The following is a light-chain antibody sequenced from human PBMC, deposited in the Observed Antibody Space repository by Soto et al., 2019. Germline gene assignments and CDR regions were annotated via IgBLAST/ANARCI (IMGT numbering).Light chain of an antibody. CDR3: LLSYGGTYV. CDR1: TGAVTRGYY. J-gene: IGLJ1*01. CDR2: STN. Sequence: QAVVTQEPSLTVSPGGTVTLTCAPSTGAVTRGYYPNWFQQQPGQAPRALIYSTNNKHSWTPARFSGSLLGGKAALTLSGVQHEDEAEYYCLLSYGGTYVFGTGTKLTVL. V-gene: IGLV7-43*01.